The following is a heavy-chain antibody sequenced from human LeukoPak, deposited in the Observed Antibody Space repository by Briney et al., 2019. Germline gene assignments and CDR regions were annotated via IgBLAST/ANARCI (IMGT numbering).Heavy chain of an antibody. CDR2: IWYDGSNK. J-gene: IGHJ5*02. Sequence: GRSLRLSCAASGFTFSSYGMHWVRQAPGKGLEWVAVIWYDGSNKYYAGSVKGRFTISRDNSKNTLYLRMNSLRAEDTAVYYCAKGGYCSSTSCYIVGNWFDPWGQGTLVTVSS. V-gene: IGHV3-33*06. CDR3: AKGGYCSSTSCYIVGNWFDP. D-gene: IGHD2-2*02. CDR1: GFTFSSYG.